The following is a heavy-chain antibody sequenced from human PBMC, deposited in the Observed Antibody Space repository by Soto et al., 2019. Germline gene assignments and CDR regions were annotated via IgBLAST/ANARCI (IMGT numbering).Heavy chain of an antibody. CDR1: GYSISSGYY. D-gene: IGHD3-3*01. V-gene: IGHV4-38-2*01. CDR3: ARGHLYYDFWSGPGYWFDP. Sequence: PSETLSLTCAVSGYSISSGYYWGWIRQPPGKGLEWIGSIYHSGSTYYNPSLKSRVTISVDTSKNQFSLKLSSVTAADTAVYYCARGHLYYDFWSGPGYWFDPWGQG. J-gene: IGHJ5*02. CDR2: IYHSGST.